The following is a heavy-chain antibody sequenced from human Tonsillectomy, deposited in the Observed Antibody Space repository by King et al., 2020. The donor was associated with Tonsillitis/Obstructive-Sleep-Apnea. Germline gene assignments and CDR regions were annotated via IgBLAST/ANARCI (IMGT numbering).Heavy chain of an antibody. D-gene: IGHD3-10*01. CDR1: GFTVSSNY. CDR2: IYSGGST. CDR3: ARDQDYGSGSYFHYYYYMDV. J-gene: IGHJ6*03. V-gene: IGHV3-53*01. Sequence: VQLVESGGGLIQPGGSLRLSCAASGFTVSSNYMSWVRQAPGKGLEWVSVIYSGGSTYYADSVNGRFPISRDNSKNTLYLQMNSLIAEDTAVYYCARDQDYGSGSYFHYYYYMDVWGKGTTVTVSS.